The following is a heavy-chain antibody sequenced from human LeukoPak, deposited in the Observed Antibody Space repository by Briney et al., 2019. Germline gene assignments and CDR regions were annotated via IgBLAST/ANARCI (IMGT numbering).Heavy chain of an antibody. CDR1: GGTFSSYA. CDR2: IIPIFGTA. J-gene: IGHJ3*02. CDR3: ARHRFSGSSLALFDAFDI. Sequence: SVKVSCKASGGTFSSYAISWVRQAPGQGLEWMGGIIPIFGTANYAQKFQGRVTITTDESTSTAYMELSSLRSEDTAVYYCARHRFSGSSLALFDAFDIWGQGTMVTVSS. D-gene: IGHD3-10*01. V-gene: IGHV1-69*05.